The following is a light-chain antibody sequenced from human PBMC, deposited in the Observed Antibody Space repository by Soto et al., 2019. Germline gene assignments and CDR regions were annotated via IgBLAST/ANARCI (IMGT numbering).Light chain of an antibody. Sequence: EIVLTQSPATLSVSPGERATLSCRASQSVNIYVAWYQQKPGQAPRLLIFGASSRATGIPARFSGSGSGTEFNLSISSLQSADFAVYFCQQYDDWLRLTFGGGTKVEIK. CDR1: QSVNIY. CDR3: QQYDDWLRLT. CDR2: GAS. V-gene: IGKV3D-15*01. J-gene: IGKJ4*01.